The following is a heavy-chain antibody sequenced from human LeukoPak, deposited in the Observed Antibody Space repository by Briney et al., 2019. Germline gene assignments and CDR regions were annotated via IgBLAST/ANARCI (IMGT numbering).Heavy chain of an antibody. J-gene: IGHJ5*02. CDR3: AKMGGRVWYKVPET. CDR2: IYSGGST. CDR1: GFTVSSNY. V-gene: IGHV3-53*01. Sequence: GGSLRLSCAASGFTVSSNYMSWVRQAPGKGLEWVSVIYSGGSTYYADSVKGRFTISRDSSKNTVYLQMSGLRVEDTALYYCAKMGGRVWYKVPETWGQGTLVTVSS. D-gene: IGHD6-19*01.